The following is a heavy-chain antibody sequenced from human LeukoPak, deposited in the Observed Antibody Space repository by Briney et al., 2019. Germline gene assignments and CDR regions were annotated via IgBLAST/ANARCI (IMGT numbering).Heavy chain of an antibody. J-gene: IGHJ4*02. CDR3: ARLGSWYRRDDY. CDR1: GFSFSSSW. CDR2: INMDGSIA. Sequence: GGSLRVSSAASGFSFSSSWMYWVRQVPGKGLVWVSRINMDGSIATYADSAKGRFTISRDNAKNTLYLQMNSLRAEDTALYYCARLGSWYRRDDYWGQGTLVTVSS. V-gene: IGHV3-74*01. D-gene: IGHD6-13*01.